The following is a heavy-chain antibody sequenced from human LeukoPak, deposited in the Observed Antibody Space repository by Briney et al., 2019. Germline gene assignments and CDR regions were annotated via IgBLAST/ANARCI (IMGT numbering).Heavy chain of an antibody. CDR2: IYSDGST. D-gene: IGHD3-10*01. J-gene: IGHJ3*01. CDR1: GFTVSSNY. V-gene: IGHV3-66*01. Sequence: PGGSLRLSCAASGFTVSSNYMSWVRQAPGKGLEWVSLIYSDGSTFYADSVKDRFSISRDNSKNTLYLQMNSLRAEDTALEFCARDYYAFAKRFRLWGQGPILPVFS. CDR3: ARDYYAFAKRFRL.